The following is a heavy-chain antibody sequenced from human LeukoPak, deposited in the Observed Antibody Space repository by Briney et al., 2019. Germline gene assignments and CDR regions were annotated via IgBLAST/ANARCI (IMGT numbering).Heavy chain of an antibody. CDR1: GGSFSGYY. D-gene: IGHD3-22*01. Sequence: SETLSLTCAVYGGSFSGYYWSWIRQPPGKGLEWIGEINHSGSTNYNPSLKSRVTISVDTSKNQFSLKLSSVTAADTAVYYCARGLLPDYWGQGTLVTVSP. J-gene: IGHJ4*02. V-gene: IGHV4-34*01. CDR2: INHSGST. CDR3: ARGLLPDY.